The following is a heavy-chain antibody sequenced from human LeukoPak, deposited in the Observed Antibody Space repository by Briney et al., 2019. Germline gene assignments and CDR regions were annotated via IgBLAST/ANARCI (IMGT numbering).Heavy chain of an antibody. V-gene: IGHV4-59*01. CDR3: ARENDYVWGSYRRYFDY. CDR1: GGSISSYY. J-gene: IGHJ4*02. Sequence: SETLSLTCTVSGGSISSYYWSWIRQPPGKGLEWIGYIYYNGSTNYNPSLKSRVTISVDTPENQFSLKLSSVTAADTAVYYCARENDYVWGSYRRYFDYWGQGSLVTVSS. D-gene: IGHD3-16*02. CDR2: IYYNGST.